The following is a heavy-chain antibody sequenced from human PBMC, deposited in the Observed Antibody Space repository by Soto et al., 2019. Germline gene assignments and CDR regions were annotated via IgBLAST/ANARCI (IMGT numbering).Heavy chain of an antibody. J-gene: IGHJ4*02. CDR2: ISPSGRTI. V-gene: IGHV3-48*03. D-gene: IGHD3-10*01. Sequence: EVQLVGSGGGWVLPGGSLRLSCAASGFTVSSFEMNWVRQAPGKGLEWVSYISPSGRTIYYADSVKGRFTISRDNAKNSLYLQMNSLRAEDTAVYYCVRDITMVRGVIRDYWGQGTLVTVSS. CDR3: VRDITMVRGVIRDY. CDR1: GFTVSSFE.